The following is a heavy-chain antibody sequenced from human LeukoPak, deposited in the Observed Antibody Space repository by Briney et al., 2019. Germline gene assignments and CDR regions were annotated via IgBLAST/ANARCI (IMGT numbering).Heavy chain of an antibody. J-gene: IGHJ6*02. D-gene: IGHD3-22*01. CDR3: ARDINHYYDSSGYSNGMDV. Sequence: GRSLRLSCAASGFTFSSYGMHWVRQAPGKGLEWVAVIWYDGSNKYYADSVKGRFTISGDNSKNTLYLQMNSLRAEDTAVYYCARDINHYYDSSGYSNGMDVWGQGTTVTVSS. CDR1: GFTFSSYG. V-gene: IGHV3-33*01. CDR2: IWYDGSNK.